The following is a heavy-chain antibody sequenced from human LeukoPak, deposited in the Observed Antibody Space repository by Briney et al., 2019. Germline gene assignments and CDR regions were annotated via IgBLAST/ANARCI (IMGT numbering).Heavy chain of an antibody. J-gene: IGHJ6*03. V-gene: IGHV3-7*01. D-gene: IGHD5-18*01. CDR2: IKQDGSEK. CDR1: GFTFSSYW. CDR3: ASSVQLWLRYYYMHV. Sequence: QPGGSLRLSCAASGFTFSSYWMSWVRQAPGKGLEWVANIKQDGSEKYYVDSVKGRFTISRDNAKNSLYLQMNSLRAEDTAVYYCASSVQLWLRYYYMHVWGKGTTVTVSS.